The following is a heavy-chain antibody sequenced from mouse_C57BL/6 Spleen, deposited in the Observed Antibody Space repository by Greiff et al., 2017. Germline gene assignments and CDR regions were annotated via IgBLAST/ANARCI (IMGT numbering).Heavy chain of an antibody. CDR2: INPSSGYT. CDR3: ARSYYDYHYWYFDV. Sequence: VQLQQSGAELAKPGASVKLSCKASGYTFTSYWMHWVKQRPGQGLEWIGYINPSSGYTKYNQKFKDKATLTADKSSRTAYMQLSSLTYEDSAVYYCARSYYDYHYWYFDVWGTGTTVTVSS. V-gene: IGHV1-7*01. J-gene: IGHJ1*03. D-gene: IGHD2-4*01. CDR1: GYTFTSYW.